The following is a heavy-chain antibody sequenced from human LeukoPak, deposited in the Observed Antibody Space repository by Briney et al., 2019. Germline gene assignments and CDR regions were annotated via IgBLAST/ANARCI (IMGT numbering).Heavy chain of an antibody. CDR1: GGSISSYY. D-gene: IGHD6-6*01. J-gene: IGHJ4*02. CDR3: ARDRAHGGAARGPGDFDY. CDR2: IYTSGST. V-gene: IGHV4-4*07. Sequence: SETLSLTCTVSGGSISSYYWSWIRQPAGKGLEWIGRIYTSGSTNYNPSLKSRVTMSVDTSKNQFSLKLSSVTAADTAVYYCARDRAHGGAARGPGDFDYWGQGTLVTVSS.